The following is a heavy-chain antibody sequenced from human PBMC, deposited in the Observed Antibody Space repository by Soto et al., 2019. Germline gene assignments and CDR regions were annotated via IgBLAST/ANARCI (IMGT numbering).Heavy chain of an antibody. V-gene: IGHV3-48*02. CDR1: EFTFSSYS. CDR2: ISSSSTI. J-gene: IGHJ6*02. D-gene: IGHD6-13*01. CDR3: ARLPGIAAAGTSDDYYYGMDV. Sequence: GGSLRLSCAASEFTFSSYSMNWVRQAPGKGLEWVSYISSSSTIYYADSVKGRFTISRDNAKNSLYLQMNSLRDEDTAVYYCARLPGIAAAGTSDDYYYGMDVWGQGTTVTVSS.